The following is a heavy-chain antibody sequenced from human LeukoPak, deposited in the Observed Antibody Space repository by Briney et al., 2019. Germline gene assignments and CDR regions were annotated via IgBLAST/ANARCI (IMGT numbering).Heavy chain of an antibody. Sequence: GGSLRLSCSASGFTFSSYAMHWVRQAPGKGLEYVSAISSNGGSTYYADTVKGRFTISRDNSKNTLYLQMSSLRAEDTAVYYCVKDEWRIAVAQFDYWGQGTLVTVSS. D-gene: IGHD6-19*01. CDR1: GFTFSSYA. CDR3: VKDEWRIAVAQFDY. CDR2: ISSNGGST. J-gene: IGHJ4*02. V-gene: IGHV3-64D*06.